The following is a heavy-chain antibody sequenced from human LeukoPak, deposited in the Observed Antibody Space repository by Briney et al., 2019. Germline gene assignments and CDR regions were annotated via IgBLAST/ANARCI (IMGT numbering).Heavy chain of an antibody. V-gene: IGHV3-23*01. CDR3: VSPLSIVATITDY. CDR2: ISGSGGST. D-gene: IGHD5-12*01. Sequence: PGGSLRLSCAASGFTFSSYAMSWVRQAPGKGLEWVSAISGSGGSTYYADPVKGRFTISRDNSKNTLYLQMNSLRAEDTAVYYCVSPLSIVATITDYWGQGTLVTVSS. J-gene: IGHJ4*02. CDR1: GFTFSSYA.